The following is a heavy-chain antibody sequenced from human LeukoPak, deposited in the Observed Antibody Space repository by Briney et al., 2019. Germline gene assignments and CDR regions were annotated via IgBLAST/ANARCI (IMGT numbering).Heavy chain of an antibody. CDR2: ISVRSNYI. V-gene: IGHV3-21*01. D-gene: IGHD3-22*01. J-gene: IGHJ4*02. CDR1: GYTFSSFS. Sequence: GGSLRLSCAASGYTFSSFSIKWVRQAPGEGLEWVSSISVRSNYIYYADSVRGRFSISRDDARNSLYLQMDSLRGDDTAVYDCARLRRNSDSSGYYYYYDYWGQGTLVTVSS. CDR3: ARLRRNSDSSGYYYYYDY.